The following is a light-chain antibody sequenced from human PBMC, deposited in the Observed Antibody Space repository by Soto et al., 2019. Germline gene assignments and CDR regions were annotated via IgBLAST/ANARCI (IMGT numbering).Light chain of an antibody. CDR2: EVS. V-gene: IGLV2-14*01. CDR3: LSKTSTISYV. J-gene: IGLJ1*01. Sequence: QSVVTQAASVSGSPGQSIAISCTGTTSDVGGYNYVSWYQQHPGKVPKLLIHEVSNRPSGVSNRFSGSKSGNTASLTISGLQAEDEADYYCLSKTSTISYVFGTGTKVTVL. CDR1: TSDVGGYNY.